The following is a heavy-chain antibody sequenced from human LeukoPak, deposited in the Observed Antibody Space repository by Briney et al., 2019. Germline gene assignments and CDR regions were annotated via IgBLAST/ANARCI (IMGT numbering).Heavy chain of an antibody. Sequence: GGSLRLSCAASTFTFSSYWMHWVRQAPGKGLVWVSRINSDGSSTTYADSVKGRFTISRDNAKNTLYLQMNSLRAEDTAVYYCARVGVDLRELPPYGDYGFDGMDVWGQGTTVTVSS. CDR3: ARVGVDLRELPPYGDYGFDGMDV. CDR2: INSDGSST. J-gene: IGHJ6*02. V-gene: IGHV3-74*01. D-gene: IGHD4-17*01. CDR1: TFTFSSYW.